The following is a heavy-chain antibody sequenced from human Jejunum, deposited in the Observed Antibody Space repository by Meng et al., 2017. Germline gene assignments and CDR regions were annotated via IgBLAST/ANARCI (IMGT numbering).Heavy chain of an antibody. D-gene: IGHD2-15*01. Sequence: VQLQWSGPGRVKHSQTLSLPCPVSGDSISSGEYFWSWIRQPPGKGLEWIGYMDYRGSTFYNPSLKSRVTISVDTSKNQFSLKLSSVTAADTAVYFCARGELLRDYWGQGTLVTVSS. CDR1: GDSISSGEYF. CDR3: ARGELLRDY. J-gene: IGHJ4*02. V-gene: IGHV4-30-4*01. CDR2: MDYRGST.